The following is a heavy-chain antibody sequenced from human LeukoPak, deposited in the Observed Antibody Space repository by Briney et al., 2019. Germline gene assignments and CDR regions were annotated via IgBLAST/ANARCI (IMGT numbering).Heavy chain of an antibody. CDR1: GFTFSSYW. V-gene: IGHV3-7*01. J-gene: IGHJ6*03. D-gene: IGHD1-14*01. CDR2: IKQDGSEK. CDR3: VRDRGALSRGASGRTTQYYYYYYMDV. Sequence: GGSLRLSCAASGFTFSSYWMSWVRQAPGKGLEWVANIKQDGSEKYYVDSVKGRFTISRDNAKNSLYLQMNSLRAEDTAMYYCVRDRGALSRGASGRTTQYYYYYYMDVWGKGTTVTVSS.